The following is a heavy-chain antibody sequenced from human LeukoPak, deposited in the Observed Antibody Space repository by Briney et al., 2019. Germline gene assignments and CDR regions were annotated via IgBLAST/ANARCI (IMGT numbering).Heavy chain of an antibody. CDR3: ARDLRRAMIFGVVNFDY. Sequence: ASVKVSCKASGYTFTSYGISWVRQAPGQGLEWMGWISTYNANTNYAQKFQGRVTMTTETSTTTAYMELRSLRSDDTAVYYCARDLRRAMIFGVVNFDYWGQGTLVTVCS. D-gene: IGHD3-3*01. J-gene: IGHJ4*02. CDR2: ISTYNANT. V-gene: IGHV1-18*01. CDR1: GYTFTSYG.